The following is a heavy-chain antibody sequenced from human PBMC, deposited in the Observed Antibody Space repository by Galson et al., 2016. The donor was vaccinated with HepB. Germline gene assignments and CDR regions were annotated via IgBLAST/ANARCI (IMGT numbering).Heavy chain of an antibody. CDR2: ISDGGGT. Sequence: SETLSLTCAVSGVSPSSFSWWSWVRQPPGKGVEWIAEISDGGGTNYNPSLKSRVTISVDTSKNQFSLKLSSVTAADTAVYYCARGFRGGTYYFDYWGQGTLVTVSS. V-gene: IGHV4-4*02. CDR3: ARGFRGGTYYFDY. J-gene: IGHJ4*02. CDR1: GVSPSSFSW. D-gene: IGHD3-10*01.